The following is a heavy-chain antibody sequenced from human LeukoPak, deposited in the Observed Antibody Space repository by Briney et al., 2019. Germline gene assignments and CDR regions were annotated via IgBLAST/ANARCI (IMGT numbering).Heavy chain of an antibody. J-gene: IGHJ5*02. CDR1: GGTFSSYA. Sequence: SVKVSCKASGGTFSSYAISWVRQAPGQGLEWMGGIIPIFGTANYAQKFQGRVTITVDESTSTAYMELSSLRSEDTAVYYCARKYCSSTSCRGSWFDPWGQGTLVTVSS. V-gene: IGHV1-69*13. CDR3: ARKYCSSTSCRGSWFDP. D-gene: IGHD2-2*01. CDR2: IIPIFGTA.